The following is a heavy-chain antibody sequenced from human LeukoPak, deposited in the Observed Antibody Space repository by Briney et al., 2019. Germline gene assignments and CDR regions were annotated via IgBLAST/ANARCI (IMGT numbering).Heavy chain of an antibody. CDR1: GFTVSSLA. V-gene: IGHV3-23*01. CDR3: AKARDFCSGGSCYLVPMDV. Sequence: GGSLRLSCAASGFTVSSLAMHWVRQAPGKGLEWVSAISGSGGSTYYADSVKGRFTISRDNSKNTLYLQMNSLRAEDTAVYYCAKARDFCSGGSCYLVPMDVWGQGSTVTVSS. CDR2: ISGSGGST. D-gene: IGHD2-15*01. J-gene: IGHJ6*02.